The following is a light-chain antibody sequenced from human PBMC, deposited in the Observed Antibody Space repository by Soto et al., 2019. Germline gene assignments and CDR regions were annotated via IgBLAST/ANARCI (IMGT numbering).Light chain of an antibody. CDR3: SSYAGSYTNV. V-gene: IGLV2-14*01. CDR2: EVS. CDR1: SSDVGGYNY. J-gene: IGLJ1*01. Sequence: QSALTQPASVSGSPGQSITISCTGTSSDVGGYNYASWYQQHPGKAPKLMIYEVSNRPSGVSNRFSGSKSGNTASLTISGLQAEDEADYYCSSYAGSYTNVFGTGTKVTVL.